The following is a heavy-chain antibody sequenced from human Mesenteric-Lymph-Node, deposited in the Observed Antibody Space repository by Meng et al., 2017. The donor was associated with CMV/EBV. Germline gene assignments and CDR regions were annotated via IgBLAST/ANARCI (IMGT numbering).Heavy chain of an antibody. CDR2: IYHSGST. V-gene: IGHV4-34*01. Sequence: SETLSLTCAVYGGSFSGYYWSWIRQPPGKGLEWIGSIYHSGSTYYNPSLKSRVTISVDTSKNRFSLKLSSVTAADTAVYYCAREITHCSGGSCYYFDFWGQGTLVTVSS. CDR1: GGSFSGYY. D-gene: IGHD2-15*01. CDR3: AREITHCSGGSCYYFDF. J-gene: IGHJ4*02.